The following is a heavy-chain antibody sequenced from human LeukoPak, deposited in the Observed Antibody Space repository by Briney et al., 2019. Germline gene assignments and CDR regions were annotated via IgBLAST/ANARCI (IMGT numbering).Heavy chain of an antibody. V-gene: IGHV1-69*01. Sequence: VASVKVSCKASGGTFSSYAISWVRQAPGQGLEWMGGIIPIFGTASYAQKFQGRVTITADESTSTAYMELSSLRSEDTAVYYCASPTDYYDSSGIFDYWGQGTLVTVSS. CDR1: GGTFSSYA. J-gene: IGHJ4*02. CDR3: ASPTDYYDSSGIFDY. CDR2: IIPIFGTA. D-gene: IGHD3-22*01.